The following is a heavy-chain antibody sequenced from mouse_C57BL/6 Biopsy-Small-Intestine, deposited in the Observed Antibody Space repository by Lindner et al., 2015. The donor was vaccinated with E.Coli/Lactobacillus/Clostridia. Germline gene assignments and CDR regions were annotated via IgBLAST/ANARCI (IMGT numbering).Heavy chain of an antibody. V-gene: IGHV1-84*01. D-gene: IGHD2-4*01. CDR3: ARPGDYDKRFAY. CDR2: IYPRSGNS. Sequence: VQLQESGPDLVKPGASVKISCKASGYTFTDHYINWVKQRPGQGLEWIGWIYPRSGNSKYNEQFKGKATLTVDTSSSTAYMQFSSLTSEDSAVYFCARPGDYDKRFAYWGQGTLVTVSA. CDR1: GYTFTDHY. J-gene: IGHJ3*01.